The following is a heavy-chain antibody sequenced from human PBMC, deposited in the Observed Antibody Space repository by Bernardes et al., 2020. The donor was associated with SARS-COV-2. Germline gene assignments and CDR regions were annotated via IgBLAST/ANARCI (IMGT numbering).Heavy chain of an antibody. CDR3: ARGGPITMVREENWFDP. CDR1: GYTFTSYY. CDR2: INPSGGST. Sequence: AQVKVSCKASGYTFTSYYMHWVRQAPGQGLEWMGIINPSGGSTSYAQKFQGRVTMTRDTSTSTVYMELSSLRSEDTAVYYCARGGPITMVREENWFDPWGQGTLVTVSS. D-gene: IGHD3-10*01. V-gene: IGHV1-46*03. J-gene: IGHJ5*02.